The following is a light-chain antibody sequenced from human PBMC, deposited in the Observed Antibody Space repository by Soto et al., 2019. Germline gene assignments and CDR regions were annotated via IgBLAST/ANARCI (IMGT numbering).Light chain of an antibody. CDR2: WAS. CDR3: QQYYSSPWT. J-gene: IGKJ1*01. V-gene: IGKV4-1*01. Sequence: DIVMTQSPDSLAVSLGERATINCKSSQSVLYSSSNKNYLTWYQQKPGQPPKLLIYWASTRESGVPDRFSGSGSWTDFTLPISSPQAEDGVVSYCQQYYSSPWTFGQGTKVEIK. CDR1: QSVLYSSSNKNY.